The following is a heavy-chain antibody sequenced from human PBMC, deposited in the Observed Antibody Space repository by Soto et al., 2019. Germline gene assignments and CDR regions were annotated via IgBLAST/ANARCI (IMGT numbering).Heavy chain of an antibody. V-gene: IGHV4-59*12. D-gene: IGHD3-22*01. Sequence: PSETLSLTCTVSGGSISSYYWSWIRQPPGKGLEWIGYIYDTGSINYNPSLKSRVTISIDASKNQFSLRLSSVTAADTAVYYCARSMFYSDGSNYSPFDYWGQGTLVTVSS. CDR2: IYDTGSI. CDR3: ARSMFYSDGSNYSPFDY. J-gene: IGHJ4*02. CDR1: GGSISSYY.